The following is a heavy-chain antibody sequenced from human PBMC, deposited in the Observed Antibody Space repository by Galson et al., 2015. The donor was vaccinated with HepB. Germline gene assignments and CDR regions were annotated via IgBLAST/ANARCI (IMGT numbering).Heavy chain of an antibody. CDR3: ARGIAAGHALDI. J-gene: IGHJ3*02. CDR1: GDSVSSNSAV. V-gene: IGHV6-1*01. D-gene: IGHD6-6*01. CDR2: TYYRSNWYK. Sequence: CAISGDSVSSNSAVWSWIRQSPSRGLEWLGRTYYRSNWYKDDAVSVKGRITINPDTSKNQLSLHLNSVTPDDTAVYYCARGIAAGHALDIWGQGTMVTVSS.